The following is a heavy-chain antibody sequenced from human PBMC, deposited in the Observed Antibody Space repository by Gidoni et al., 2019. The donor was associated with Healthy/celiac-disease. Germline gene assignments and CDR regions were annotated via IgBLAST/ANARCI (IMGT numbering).Heavy chain of an antibody. V-gene: IGHV3-23*01. CDR2: ISGSGGST. D-gene: IGHD6-19*01. CDR1: GFTFSSYA. CDR3: AKAPVAGLRGHFDY. J-gene: IGHJ4*02. Sequence: EVQLLESGGGLVQHGGSLRLSCAASGFTFSSYAMSWVRPAPGKGLEWVSAISGSGGSTYYADSVKGRFTISRDNSKNTLYLQMNSLRAEDTAVYYCAKAPVAGLRGHFDYWGQGTLVTVSS.